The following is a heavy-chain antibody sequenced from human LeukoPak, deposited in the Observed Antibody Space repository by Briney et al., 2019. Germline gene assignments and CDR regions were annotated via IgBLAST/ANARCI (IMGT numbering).Heavy chain of an antibody. J-gene: IGHJ6*02. D-gene: IGHD6-13*01. CDR1: GFNFSDFW. V-gene: IGHV3-7*01. Sequence: GGSLRLSCAASGFNFSDFWMTWVRQIPGKGLQWVANIKEDGGEEYHVDSVKGRFAISRDNTKNSLYLQMNSLRAEDTAVYYCARFRARSGYSSSWYHLGGMDVWGQGTTVTVSS. CDR2: IKEDGGEE. CDR3: ARFRARSGYSSSWYHLGGMDV.